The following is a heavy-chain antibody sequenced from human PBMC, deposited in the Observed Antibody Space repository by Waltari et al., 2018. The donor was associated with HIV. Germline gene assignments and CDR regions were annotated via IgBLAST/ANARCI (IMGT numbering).Heavy chain of an antibody. CDR1: FESFLGFH. J-gene: IGHJ5*02. Sequence: QVQLQQWGTRLLKPSETLSLTCAVYFESFLGFHWPWIRQSHGQGLEWIGDINHSGVTNYNPSLKSRVAISADASKNQFSLSLSSVTAADTAVYYCARRDDGLRFNYNGNWFDPWGQGTLVTVS. CDR2: INHSGVT. V-gene: IGHV4-34*01. CDR3: ARRDDGLRFNYNGNWFDP. D-gene: IGHD1-1*01.